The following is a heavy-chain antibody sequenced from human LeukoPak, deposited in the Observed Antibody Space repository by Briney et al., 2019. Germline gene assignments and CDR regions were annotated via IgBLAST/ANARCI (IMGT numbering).Heavy chain of an antibody. CDR1: GGSISSGGYS. CDR3: ARHGGDYTFDY. CDR2: TSYTGRS. V-gene: IGHV4-39*01. J-gene: IGHJ4*02. D-gene: IGHD2-21*02. Sequence: SETLSLACTVAGGSISSGGYSWGWIRQPPGKGLEWIGITSYTGRSYNNPSLKSRITISLDTSKNQFSLDLRSVTAADTAVYYCARHGGDYTFDYWGQGTLITVSS.